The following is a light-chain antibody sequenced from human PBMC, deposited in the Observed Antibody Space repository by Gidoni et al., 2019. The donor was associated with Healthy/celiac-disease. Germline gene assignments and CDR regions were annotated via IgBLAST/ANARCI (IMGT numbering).Light chain of an antibody. Sequence: DIQMTQSPSSLSASVGDRVTITCQASQDISNYLNWSQQKPGKAPKLLIYAASNLETGVPARCSGSGSGTDFTFTSSSLQPEDIATYYCQQYDNLKYTFGQGTKLEIK. CDR2: AAS. CDR1: QDISNY. V-gene: IGKV1-33*01. CDR3: QQYDNLKYT. J-gene: IGKJ2*01.